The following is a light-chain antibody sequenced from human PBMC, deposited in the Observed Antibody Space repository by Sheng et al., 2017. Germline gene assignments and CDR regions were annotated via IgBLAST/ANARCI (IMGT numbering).Light chain of an antibody. J-gene: IGKJ4*01. Sequence: EIVLTQSPGTLSLSPGERATLSCRASQSVSSSYLAWYQQKPGLAPRLLIYDASSRATGVPDRFSATGSGTDFTLTISSLEAEDFAVYYCQHRRTWPLTFGGGTRVEMK. CDR3: QHRRTWPLT. CDR1: QSVSSSY. V-gene: IGKV3D-20*02. CDR2: DAS.